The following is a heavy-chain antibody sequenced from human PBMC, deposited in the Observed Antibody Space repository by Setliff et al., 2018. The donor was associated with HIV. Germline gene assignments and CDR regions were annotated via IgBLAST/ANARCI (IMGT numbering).Heavy chain of an antibody. CDR2: ITGGGDTI. CDR3: ARANYGFDY. CDR1: GFTFSDYY. V-gene: IGHV3-11*04. D-gene: IGHD4-17*01. J-gene: IGHJ4*02. Sequence: GSLRLSCAASGFTFSDYYMTWIRQAPGKGPEWVSYITGGGDTINYADSVKGRFTISRDNAKNSLFLQMNSLRVEDTAVYYCARANYGFDYWGQGTLVTVSS.